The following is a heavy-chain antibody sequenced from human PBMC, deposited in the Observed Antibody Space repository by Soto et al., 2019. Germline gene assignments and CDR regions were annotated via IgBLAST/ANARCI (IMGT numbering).Heavy chain of an antibody. CDR3: ARCSFAPNVYYGMDV. V-gene: IGHV2-26*01. Sequence: QVTLKESGPVLVKPTETLTLTCTVSGFSLSNARMGVSWIRQPPGKALEWLAHIFSNDEKSYSTSLKSRLTFSKDTSKSQVVLTMTNMDPVDTATYYCARCSFAPNVYYGMDVWGQGTTVTVSS. CDR2: IFSNDEK. CDR1: GFSLSNARMG. J-gene: IGHJ6*02. D-gene: IGHD3-10*02.